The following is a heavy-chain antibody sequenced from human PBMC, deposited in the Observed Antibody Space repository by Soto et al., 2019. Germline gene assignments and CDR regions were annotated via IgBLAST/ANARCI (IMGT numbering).Heavy chain of an antibody. CDR2: IWYDGSNK. V-gene: IGHV3-33*01. CDR3: AIDGNNGYDLFAESENWFDP. CDR1: GFTFSSYG. Sequence: GGSLRLSCAASGFTFSSYGMHWVRQAPGKGLEWVAVIWYDGSNKYYADSVKGRFTISRDNSKNTLYLQMNSLRAEDTAVYYCAIDGNNGYDLFAESENWFDPWGQGTLVTVSS. D-gene: IGHD5-12*01. J-gene: IGHJ5*02.